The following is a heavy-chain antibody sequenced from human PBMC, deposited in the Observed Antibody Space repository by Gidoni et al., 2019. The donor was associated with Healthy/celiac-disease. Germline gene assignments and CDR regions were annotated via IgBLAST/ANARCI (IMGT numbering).Heavy chain of an antibody. J-gene: IGHJ6*02. CDR1: GFTFSSYS. CDR3: ARGDYGSIAYGMDV. Sequence: EVQLVESGGGLVKPGGFLRLSCAASGFTFSSYSMNWVRQAPGKGLEWVSSISSSSSYIYYADSVKGRFTISRDNAKNSLYLQMNSLRAEDTAVYYCARGDYGSIAYGMDVWGQGTTVTVSS. D-gene: IGHD3-10*01. V-gene: IGHV3-21*01. CDR2: ISSSSSYI.